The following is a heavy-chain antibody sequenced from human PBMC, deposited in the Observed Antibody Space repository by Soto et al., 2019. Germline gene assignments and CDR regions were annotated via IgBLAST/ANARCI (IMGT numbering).Heavy chain of an antibody. CDR1: GGTFSSYA. J-gene: IGHJ6*02. CDR3: ARADYYDSSGYNHYYYYYGMDV. V-gene: IGHV1-69*13. CDR2: IIPIFGTA. Sequence: ASVKVSCKASGGTFSSYAISWVRQAPGQGLEWMGGIIPIFGTANYAQKFQGRVTITADESTSTAYMELSSLRSEDTAVYYCARADYYDSSGYNHYYYYYGMDVWGQGTTVTVSS. D-gene: IGHD3-22*01.